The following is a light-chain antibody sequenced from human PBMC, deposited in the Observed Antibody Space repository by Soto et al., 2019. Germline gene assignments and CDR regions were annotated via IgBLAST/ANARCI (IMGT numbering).Light chain of an antibody. CDR3: QQRSNLWT. CDR2: DAS. CDR1: QSVSSY. J-gene: IGKJ1*01. Sequence: EIVLRQSPATLSLSPGEGATLSCRASQSVSSYLAWYQQKPGQAPRLLIYDASNRATGIPARFSGSGSGTDFTLTIGRLDPEDFAVYYCQQRSNLWTFGQGTKVDI. V-gene: IGKV3-11*01.